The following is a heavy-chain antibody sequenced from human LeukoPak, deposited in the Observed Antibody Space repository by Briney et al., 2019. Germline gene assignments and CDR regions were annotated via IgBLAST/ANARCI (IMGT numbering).Heavy chain of an antibody. J-gene: IGHJ5*02. CDR1: GFTFSDYY. Sequence: GGSLRLSCAASGFTFSDYYMSWVRQAPGKGLEWVSYISSSGSTIYYADSVKGRFTISRDNAKNSLYLQMNSLRAEDTAVYYCARDNYYDSSGYYFGDWFDPWGQGTLVTVSS. V-gene: IGHV3-11*01. CDR3: ARDNYYDSSGYYFGDWFDP. CDR2: ISSSGSTI. D-gene: IGHD3-22*01.